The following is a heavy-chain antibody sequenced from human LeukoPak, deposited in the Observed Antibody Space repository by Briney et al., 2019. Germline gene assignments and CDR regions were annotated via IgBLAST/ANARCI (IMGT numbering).Heavy chain of an antibody. CDR3: ARGTRLSGAGDY. V-gene: IGHV4-39*01. CDR1: GGSISSTNYF. Sequence: SETLSLTCTVSGGSISSTNYFWGWIRQPPGMGLEWIGSIYYSGSTYYNPSLKSRVTISVDTSKNQFSLKLSSVTAADSAVYYCARGTRLSGAGDYWGQGTLVTVSS. J-gene: IGHJ4*02. CDR2: IYYSGST. D-gene: IGHD3-9*01.